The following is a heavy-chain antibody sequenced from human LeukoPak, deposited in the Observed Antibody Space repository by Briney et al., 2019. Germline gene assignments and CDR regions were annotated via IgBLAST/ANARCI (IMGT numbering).Heavy chain of an antibody. CDR2: IYYSGST. CDR3: ARTRYCSSTSCYTASRPYYYYYMDV. Sequence: SETLSLTCTVSGVSISSYHWTWIRQPPGEGLEWIGHIYYSGSTNYNPSLKSRVTISVDTSKNQFSLKLSSVTAADTAVYYCARTRYCSSTSCYTASRPYYYYYMDVWGKGTTVTVSS. J-gene: IGHJ6*03. D-gene: IGHD2-2*02. CDR1: GVSISSYH. V-gene: IGHV4-59*01.